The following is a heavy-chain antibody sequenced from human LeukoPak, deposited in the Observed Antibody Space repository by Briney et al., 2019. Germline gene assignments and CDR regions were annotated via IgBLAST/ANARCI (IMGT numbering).Heavy chain of an antibody. V-gene: IGHV4-34*01. CDR1: GGSFSSYY. CDR2: INHSGST. D-gene: IGHD3-3*01. Sequence: SETLSLTCAVYGGSFSSYYWSWIRQPPGKGLEWIGEINHSGSTNYNPALKSRVTISVDTSKNQFSLKLSSVTAADTAVYYCARAPGDFWSGYPFDYWGQGTLVTVSS. CDR3: ARAPGDFWSGYPFDY. J-gene: IGHJ4*02.